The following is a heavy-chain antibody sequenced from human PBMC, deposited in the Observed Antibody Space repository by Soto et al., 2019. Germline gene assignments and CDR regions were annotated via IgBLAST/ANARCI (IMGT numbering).Heavy chain of an antibody. CDR2: IYYSGST. V-gene: IGHV4-59*01. J-gene: IGHJ6*02. Sequence: QVQLQESGPGLVKPSETLSLTCTVSGGSISSYYWSWIRQPPGKGLEWIGYIYYSGSTNYNPSLMSRVTISVDTSKNQFSLKLSSVTAADTAVYYCARDRTMVRGAASYYYGMDVWGQGTTVTVSS. D-gene: IGHD3-10*01. CDR1: GGSISSYY. CDR3: ARDRTMVRGAASYYYGMDV.